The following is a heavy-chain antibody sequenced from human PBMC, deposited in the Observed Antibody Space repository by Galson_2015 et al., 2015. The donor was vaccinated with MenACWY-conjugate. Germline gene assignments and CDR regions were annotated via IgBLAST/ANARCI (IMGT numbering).Heavy chain of an antibody. J-gene: IGHJ6*03. CDR2: IGASGGST. V-gene: IGHV3-23*01. Sequence: SLRLSCAASGFSFRSNAMSWVRQAPGKGLEWVSAIGASGGSTYYPDYAKGRFTISRDNSKNTLFLEVNSLRGEDTALYYCVKERGSLSHNYYFYFMDVWGKGTTVTVS. CDR1: GFSFRSNA. CDR3: VKERGSLSHNYYFYFMDV. D-gene: IGHD6-6*01.